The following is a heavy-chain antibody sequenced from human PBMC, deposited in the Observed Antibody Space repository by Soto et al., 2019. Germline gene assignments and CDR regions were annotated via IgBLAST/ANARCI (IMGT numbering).Heavy chain of an antibody. CDR1: ALTFSNYA. D-gene: IGHD3-22*01. J-gene: IGHJ4*02. CDR2: ISYGGGTT. Sequence: PGGYLRLSCAASALTFSNYAMSWVRQAPGKGLEWVSAISYGGGTTYYADSVKGRFTISRDNSKNTLYLQMNSLRAEDTAVYYCAKNSGYYYDSTGYHFDYSGQGILVTRSS. V-gene: IGHV3-23*01. CDR3: AKNSGYYYDSTGYHFDY.